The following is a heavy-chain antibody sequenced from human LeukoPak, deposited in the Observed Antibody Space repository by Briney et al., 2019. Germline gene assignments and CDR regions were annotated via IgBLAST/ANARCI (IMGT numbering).Heavy chain of an antibody. V-gene: IGHV4-59*08. J-gene: IGHJ4*02. Sequence: SETLSLTCTVSGGSISSYYWSWIRQPPGKGLEWIGYIYYSGSTNYNPSLKSRVTISVDTSKNQFSLKLSSVTAADTAVYYCVRLGYSSSWSFFDYWGQGTLVTVSS. D-gene: IGHD6-13*01. CDR3: VRLGYSSSWSFFDY. CDR1: GGSISSYY. CDR2: IYYSGST.